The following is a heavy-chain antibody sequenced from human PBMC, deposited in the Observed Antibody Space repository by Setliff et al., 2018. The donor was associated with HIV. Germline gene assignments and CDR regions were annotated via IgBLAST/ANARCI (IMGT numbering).Heavy chain of an antibody. D-gene: IGHD3-9*01. J-gene: IGHJ5*02. CDR3: ARGFPSDILTAKGDWFDP. V-gene: IGHV4-59*01. CDR1: GGSLSNYY. Sequence: SETLSLTCSVSGGSLSNYYWGWIRQPPGKGLEWIGNMYYTGNTYHNPSLKSRVTISVDTSKNQISLKVSSVTAADTAVYYCARGFPSDILTAKGDWFDPWRQGTLVTVSS. CDR2: MYYTGNT.